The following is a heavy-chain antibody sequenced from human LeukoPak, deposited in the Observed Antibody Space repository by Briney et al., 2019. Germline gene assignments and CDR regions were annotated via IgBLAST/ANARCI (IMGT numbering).Heavy chain of an antibody. CDR1: GYTFTGYY. V-gene: IGHV1-2*02. J-gene: IGHJ4*02. CDR3: ARDSARGSRIAVAVLPSYYFDY. D-gene: IGHD6-19*01. CDR2: INPNSGGT. Sequence: AASVKVSCKASGYTFTGYYMHWVRQAPGQGLAWMGWINPNSGGTNYAQKFQGRVTMTRDTSISTAYMELSRLRSDDTAVYYCARDSARGSRIAVAVLPSYYFDYWGQGTLVTVSS.